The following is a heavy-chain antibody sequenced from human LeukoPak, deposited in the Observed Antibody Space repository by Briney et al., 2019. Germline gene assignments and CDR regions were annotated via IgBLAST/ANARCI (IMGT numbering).Heavy chain of an antibody. V-gene: IGHV1-2*02. D-gene: IGHD2-21*02. J-gene: IGHJ3*02. CDR1: GYTFTGYY. Sequence: ASVKVSCKASGYTFTGYYMHWVRQAPGQGLEWMGWINPNSGGTNYAQKFQGRVTMTRDTSISTAYMELSRLRSDDTAVYYCVRALTDPFDAFDIWGQGTMVTVSS. CDR3: VRALTDPFDAFDI. CDR2: INPNSGGT.